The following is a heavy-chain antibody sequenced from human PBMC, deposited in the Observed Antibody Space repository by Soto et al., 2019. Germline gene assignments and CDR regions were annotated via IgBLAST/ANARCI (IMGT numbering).Heavy chain of an antibody. Sequence: QVQLVQFGAEVKKPGASVKVSCKASSYTFTSCGIIWVRQAPGQGLEWMGWIIAYNGNTNYAQKLQGRVTMTTDTSTSTAYMELRSLRSDDTAVYYCARVYIYGDGYYYYYGMDVWGQGTTVTVSS. CDR2: IIAYNGNT. V-gene: IGHV1-18*01. CDR1: SYTFTSCG. CDR3: ARVYIYGDGYYYYYGMDV. J-gene: IGHJ6*02. D-gene: IGHD4-17*01.